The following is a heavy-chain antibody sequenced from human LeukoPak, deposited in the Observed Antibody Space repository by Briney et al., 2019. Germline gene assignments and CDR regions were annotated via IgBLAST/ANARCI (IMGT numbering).Heavy chain of an antibody. V-gene: IGHV1-18*01. D-gene: IGHD2-15*01. CDR3: ARGGYCSGGSCYGYFDY. Sequence: ASGKVSCKASGYTFTSYGISWVRQAPGQGLDWMGWMSTYNGNTNYAQKLQGRVTMTTDTSTSTAYMELRSLRSDDTAVYYCARGGYCSGGSCYGYFDYWGQGTLVTVSS. J-gene: IGHJ4*02. CDR1: GYTFTSYG. CDR2: MSTYNGNT.